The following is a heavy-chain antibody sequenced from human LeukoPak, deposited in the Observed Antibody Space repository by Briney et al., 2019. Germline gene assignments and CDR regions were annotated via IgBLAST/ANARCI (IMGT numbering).Heavy chain of an antibody. V-gene: IGHV4-59*01. J-gene: IGHJ6*03. CDR3: ARGGMDDYVWGSYRPPPSYYYYYMDV. CDR2: IYYSGST. D-gene: IGHD3-16*02. CDR1: GGSISGYY. Sequence: PSETLSLTCTVSGGSISGYYWTWIRQPPGKGLEWIGYIYYSGSTNYNPSLKSRVTISVDTSKNQFSLKLGSVTAADTAVYYCARGGMDDYVWGSYRPPPSYYYYYMDVWGKGTTVTVSS.